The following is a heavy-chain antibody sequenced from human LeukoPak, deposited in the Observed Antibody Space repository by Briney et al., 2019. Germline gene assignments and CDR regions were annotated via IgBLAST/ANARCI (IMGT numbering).Heavy chain of an antibody. Sequence: PSETLSLACTVSGGSFSNYYWSWIRQPPGKGLEWIGYVYYSGSTYYNPSLKSRVTISVDRSKNQFSLKLSSVTAADTAVYYCARRTSLMSGAFDIWGQGTMVTVSS. CDR1: GGSFSNYY. CDR3: ARRTSLMSGAFDI. D-gene: IGHD1-1*01. CDR2: VYYSGST. V-gene: IGHV4-59*12. J-gene: IGHJ3*02.